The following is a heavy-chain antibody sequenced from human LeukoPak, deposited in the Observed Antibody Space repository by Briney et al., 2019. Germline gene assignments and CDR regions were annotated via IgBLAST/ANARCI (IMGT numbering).Heavy chain of an antibody. D-gene: IGHD3/OR15-3a*01. V-gene: IGHV3-66*01. CDR2: VYSGDRT. CDR3: ARGYLIYY. J-gene: IGHJ4*02. CDR1: GFTVNSNY. Sequence: PGGSLRLSCAASGFTVNSNYMSWVRQAPGKGLEWVSVVYSGDRTYYADSVKGSFTISRDDSTNTLYLLMNSLRAEDTAVYYCARGYLIYYWGEGTLVTVSS.